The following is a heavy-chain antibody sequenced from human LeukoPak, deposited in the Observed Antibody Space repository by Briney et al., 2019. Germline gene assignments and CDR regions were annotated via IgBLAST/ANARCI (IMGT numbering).Heavy chain of an antibody. Sequence: GGSLRLSCAASRFTFNTYAMNWVRQAPGKGLEWVSYISSSGSTIYYADSVKGRFTISRDNSKNTLYLQMNSLRAEDTAVYYCAKVGTVAGYYFDYWGQGTLVTVSS. D-gene: IGHD6-19*01. V-gene: IGHV3-23*01. CDR1: RFTFNTYA. J-gene: IGHJ4*02. CDR3: AKVGTVAGYYFDY. CDR2: ISSSGSTI.